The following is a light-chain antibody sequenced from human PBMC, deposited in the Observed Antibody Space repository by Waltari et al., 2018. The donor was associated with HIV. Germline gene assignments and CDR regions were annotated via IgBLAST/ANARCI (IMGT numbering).Light chain of an antibody. Sequence: IVMTQSPATLSVSPGERATLSCMASQSVSTYLAWYQQKPGPAPRLRISGASTRATGLPARFSGSGSGTEFTLTISSLQSEDFAVYYCQQYNKWPETFGQGTKVEIK. CDR1: QSVSTY. CDR2: GAS. V-gene: IGKV3-15*01. J-gene: IGKJ1*01. CDR3: QQYNKWPET.